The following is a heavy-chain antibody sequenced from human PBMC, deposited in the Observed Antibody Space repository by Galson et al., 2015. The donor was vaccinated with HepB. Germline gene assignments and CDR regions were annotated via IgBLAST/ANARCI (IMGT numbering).Heavy chain of an antibody. Sequence: SVTVSCKASGSTFTSYDINWVRQATGQGLEWMGWMNPNSGNTGYAQKFQGRVTMTRNTSISTAYMEVTSLRSEDTAVYYCARGRLLTLYFSYYMDVWGKGTTVTVSS. CDR2: MNPNSGNT. D-gene: IGHD2/OR15-2a*01. J-gene: IGHJ6*03. CDR1: GSTFTSYD. CDR3: ARGRLLTLYFSYYMDV. V-gene: IGHV1-8*01.